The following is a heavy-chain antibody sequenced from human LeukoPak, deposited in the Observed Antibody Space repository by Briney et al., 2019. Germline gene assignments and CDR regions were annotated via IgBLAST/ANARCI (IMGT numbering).Heavy chain of an antibody. CDR2: ISYDGSNK. CDR1: GFTFSSYG. V-gene: IGHV3-30*03. J-gene: IGHJ6*02. CDR3: ATSWGPDTSAFRWGRDGMDV. D-gene: IGHD3-16*01. Sequence: GGSLRLSCAASGFTFSSYGMHWVRQAPGKGLEWVAVISYDGSNKYYADSVKGRFTISRDNSKNTQYLQMNSLRAEDTAVYYCATSWGPDTSAFRWGRDGMDVWGQGTTVIVS.